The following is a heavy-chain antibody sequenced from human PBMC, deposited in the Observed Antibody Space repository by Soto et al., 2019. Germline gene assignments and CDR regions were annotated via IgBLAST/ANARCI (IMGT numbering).Heavy chain of an antibody. D-gene: IGHD7-27*01. CDR3: ARAALGLHYYYYGMDV. Sequence: QVQLQESGPGLVKPSQTLSLTCTVSGGSISSGDYYWSWIRQPPGKGLEWIGYIYYSGSTYYNPSLQSRVTISVDTSKNQFSLKLSSVTAADTAVYYCARAALGLHYYYYGMDVWGQGTTVTVSS. CDR2: IYYSGST. J-gene: IGHJ6*02. V-gene: IGHV4-30-4*01. CDR1: GGSISSGDYY.